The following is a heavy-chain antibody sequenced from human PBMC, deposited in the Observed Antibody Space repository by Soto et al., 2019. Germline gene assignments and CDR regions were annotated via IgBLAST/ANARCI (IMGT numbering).Heavy chain of an antibody. CDR1: GFTLRTNG. J-gene: IGHJ3*01. CDR3: AKSGGNGWFADAFDV. Sequence: GGSLRLSCAATGFTLRTNGMSWVRQAPGKGLEWVSSFSGRGDDTYYADSVKGRFTISRDNSENTLYLQLNSLRAEDTAVYYCAKSGGNGWFADAFDVWGQGTMVTVSS. V-gene: IGHV3-23*01. CDR2: FSGRGDDT. D-gene: IGHD6-19*01.